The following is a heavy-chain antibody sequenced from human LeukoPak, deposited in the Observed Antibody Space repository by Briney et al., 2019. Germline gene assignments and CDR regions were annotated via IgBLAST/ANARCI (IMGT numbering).Heavy chain of an antibody. Sequence: GGSLRLSCAASGFTFSSYDMHWVRQAPGKGVEWVAFIRYDGSNKYYADSVKGRFTISRDNSKNTLYLQMNSLRAEDTAVYYCAKDGRRGPVLLWFGEFHYYMDVWGKGTTVTISS. V-gene: IGHV3-30*02. CDR1: GFTFSSYD. D-gene: IGHD3-10*01. CDR2: IRYDGSNK. J-gene: IGHJ6*03. CDR3: AKDGRRGPVLLWFGEFHYYMDV.